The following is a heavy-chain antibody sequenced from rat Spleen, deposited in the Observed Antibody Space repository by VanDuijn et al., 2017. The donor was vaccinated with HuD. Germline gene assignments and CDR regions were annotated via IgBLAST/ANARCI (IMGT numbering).Heavy chain of an antibody. CDR2: IFYDGTRT. D-gene: IGHD1-11*01. CDR3: GRRDYGGYGDY. CDR1: RFTFSDYT. V-gene: IGHV5S10*01. Sequence: EVRLVESGGGLVQPGGSLKLSCTASRFTFSDYTMAWVRQTPKKGLEWVATIFYDGTRTYYRDSVKGRFTISRDNVRGILYLQMDSLRSEDTATYYCGRRDYGGYGDYWGQGVMVTVSS. J-gene: IGHJ2*01.